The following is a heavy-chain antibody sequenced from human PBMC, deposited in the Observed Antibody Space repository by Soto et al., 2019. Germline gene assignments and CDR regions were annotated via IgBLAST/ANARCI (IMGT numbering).Heavy chain of an antibody. D-gene: IGHD5-18*01. Sequence: PSETLSLTCTVSGGSISTYHWSWIRQPPGKGLEWIGTISYSGSTNYNPSLKSRVTISVDTSKNQFSLKLSSVTAADTAVYYCARLVWSYGTWFDPWGQGTLVTVSS. CDR2: ISYSGST. V-gene: IGHV4-59*08. CDR3: ARLVWSYGTWFDP. J-gene: IGHJ5*02. CDR1: GGSISTYH.